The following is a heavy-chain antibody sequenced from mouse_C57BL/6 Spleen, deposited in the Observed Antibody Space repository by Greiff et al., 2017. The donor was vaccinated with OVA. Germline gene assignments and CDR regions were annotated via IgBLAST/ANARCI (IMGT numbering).Heavy chain of an antibody. D-gene: IGHD1-1*01. CDR3: VREGSFVSY. CDR2: IRSKSNNYAT. CDR1: GFSFNTYT. J-gene: IGHJ3*01. Sequence: EVKLVESGGGLVQPKGSLKLSCAASGFSFNTYTMNWVRQAPGTGLEWVARIRSKSNNYATYYADSVKYRFTISRDDSESMLYLQMNNLKTEDTAMYYCVREGSFVSYWGQGTLVTVSA. V-gene: IGHV10-1*01.